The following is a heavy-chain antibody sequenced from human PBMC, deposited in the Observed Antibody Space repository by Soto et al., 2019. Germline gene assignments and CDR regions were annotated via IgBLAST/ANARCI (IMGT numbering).Heavy chain of an antibody. CDR2: INPNSGGT. Sequence: ASVKVSCKASGYTFTGYYMHWVRQAPGHGLEWMGWINPNSGGTNYAQKFQGRVTMTRDTSISTAYMELSRLRSDDTAVYYCASLNVVRSTRHAIPDWFDPWGQGTLVTVS. CDR3: ASLNVVRSTRHAIPDWFDP. CDR1: GYTFTGYY. V-gene: IGHV1-2*02. J-gene: IGHJ5*02. D-gene: IGHD2-2*01.